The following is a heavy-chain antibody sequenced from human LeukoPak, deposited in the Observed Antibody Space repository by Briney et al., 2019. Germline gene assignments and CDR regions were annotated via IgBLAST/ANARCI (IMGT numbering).Heavy chain of an antibody. CDR1: GGSISSSSYY. Sequence: PSETLSLTCTVSGGSISSSSYYWGWIRQPPGKGLEWIGSIYYSGSTYYNPFLKSRVTISVDTSKNQFSLKLSSVTAADTAVYYCARSYIGLPYTYFDSWGQGTLVTVSS. J-gene: IGHJ4*02. D-gene: IGHD4-11*01. CDR2: IYYSGST. V-gene: IGHV4-39*01. CDR3: ARSYIGLPYTYFDS.